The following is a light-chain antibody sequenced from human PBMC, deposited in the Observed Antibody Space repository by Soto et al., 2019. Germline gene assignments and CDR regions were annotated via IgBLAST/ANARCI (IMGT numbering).Light chain of an antibody. CDR1: SSNIGTGYD. CDR3: QSYDSSLSGWV. CDR2: GNK. Sequence: QSVLTQPPSVSGAPGQRVTISCTGSSSNIGTGYDVHWYQQLPGTAPKLLIYGNKYRPSGVPDRFSGSKSGTSASLAITGLQAEDETDYYCQSYDSSLSGWVFGGGTKVTVL. J-gene: IGLJ3*02. V-gene: IGLV1-40*01.